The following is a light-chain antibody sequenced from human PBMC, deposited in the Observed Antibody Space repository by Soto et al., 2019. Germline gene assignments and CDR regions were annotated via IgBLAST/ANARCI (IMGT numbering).Light chain of an antibody. CDR2: DTS. Sequence: EIVMTQSPATLSVSPGERATLSCRASQSVSRNLAWYQQKPGQTPRLLIYDTSTRATGVPARFSGSRSGTEFTLTINSLQSEDFAVYYCQRYNNWPLTSGGGTKV. V-gene: IGKV3-15*01. CDR1: QSVSRN. CDR3: QRYNNWPLT. J-gene: IGKJ4*01.